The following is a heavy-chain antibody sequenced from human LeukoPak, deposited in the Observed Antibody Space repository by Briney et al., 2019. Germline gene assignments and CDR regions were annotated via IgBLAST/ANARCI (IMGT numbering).Heavy chain of an antibody. CDR2: INPNRGGT. Sequence: ASVKVSCKASGYTFTGYYMHWVRQAPGQGLEWMGRINPNRGGTNYAQKFQGRVTMTRDTSISTAYMELSRLRSDDTAVYYCARVSDTVTTDYWGQGPLVTVSS. J-gene: IGHJ4*02. CDR3: ARVSDTVTTDY. CDR1: GYTFTGYY. D-gene: IGHD4-17*01. V-gene: IGHV1-2*06.